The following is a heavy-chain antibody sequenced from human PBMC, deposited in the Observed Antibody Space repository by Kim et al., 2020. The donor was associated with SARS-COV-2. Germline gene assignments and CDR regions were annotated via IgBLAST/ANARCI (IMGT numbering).Heavy chain of an antibody. V-gene: IGHV3-23*01. J-gene: IGHJ4*02. Sequence: SLKGRLTTPSDNSKNPLYLQMNSRRAEDTAVYYCAKDLTYYDILTGYDYWGQGTLVTVSS. CDR3: AKDLTYYDILTGYDY. D-gene: IGHD3-9*01.